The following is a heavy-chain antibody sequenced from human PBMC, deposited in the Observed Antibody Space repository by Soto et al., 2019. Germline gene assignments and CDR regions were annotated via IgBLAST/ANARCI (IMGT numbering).Heavy chain of an antibody. Sequence: QVQLVESGGSVVQPGRSLRLSCAASGFTFSSYGMHWVRQAPGKGLEWVAVISYDGSHKYYADSVKGRFTISRDNSKNTLYLQMSSLRAEDTAVYYCVKDGSSGWPYYYGMDVWGQGTTVTVSS. CDR3: VKDGSSGWPYYYGMDV. V-gene: IGHV3-30*18. J-gene: IGHJ6*02. CDR2: ISYDGSHK. D-gene: IGHD6-19*01. CDR1: GFTFSSYG.